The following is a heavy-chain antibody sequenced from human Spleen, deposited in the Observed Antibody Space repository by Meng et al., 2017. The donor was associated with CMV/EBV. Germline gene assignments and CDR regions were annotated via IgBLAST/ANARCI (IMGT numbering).Heavy chain of an antibody. CDR3: VAPSGGSWGY. Sequence: LSLTCAASGLSISRYWMSWVRQAPGKGLEWVANINPDGSEKLYVDSVKGRFTIFRDNAKDAFYLQMDSLRADDTAVYYCVAPSGGSWGYWGRGTLVTVSS. CDR2: INPDGSEK. CDR1: GLSISRYW. J-gene: IGHJ4*02. V-gene: IGHV3-7*01. D-gene: IGHD2-15*01.